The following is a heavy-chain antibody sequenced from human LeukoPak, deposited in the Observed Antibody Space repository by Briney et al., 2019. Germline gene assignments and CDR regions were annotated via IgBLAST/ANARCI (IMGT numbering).Heavy chain of an antibody. CDR1: GASIDSHSW. CDR2: IYHSGGA. J-gene: IGHJ4*02. CDR3: AYNRNFALDN. D-gene: IGHD1-14*01. V-gene: IGHV4-4*02. Sequence: SGTLSLTCAVSGASIDSHSWWSWVRQPPGKGLEWIGEIYHSGGANYKPSLKSRVTMSVDTSKNLFSLKLTSVTAADTAVYYCAYNRNFALDNWGQGTLVTVSS.